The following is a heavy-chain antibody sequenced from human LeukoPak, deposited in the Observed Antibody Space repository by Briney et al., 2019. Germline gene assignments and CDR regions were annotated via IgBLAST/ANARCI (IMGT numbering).Heavy chain of an antibody. CDR1: GGTFSSYA. Sequence: ASVKVSCKASGGTFSSYAISWVRQAPGQGLEWMGGIIPIFGTANYAQKFQGRVTITADGSTSTAYMELSSLRSEDTAVYYCAATLRYFDWLLSLNLWGQGTLVTVSS. J-gene: IGHJ4*02. CDR2: IIPIFGTA. V-gene: IGHV1-69*13. CDR3: AATLRYFDWLLSLNL. D-gene: IGHD3-9*01.